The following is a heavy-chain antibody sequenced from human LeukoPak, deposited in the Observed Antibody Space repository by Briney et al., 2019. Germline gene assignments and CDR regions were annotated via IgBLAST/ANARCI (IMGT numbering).Heavy chain of an antibody. CDR1: GLTLISYN. V-gene: IGHV3-48*01. Sequence: GGSLRRSCLVSGLTLISYNVNWERQAPGRGLEWVSCISSDSHDTHYAGSVKGRFTVSRDNAKNSLYLQMNSLRVEDTGMYYCATKNPGDNWGHGTLVTVSA. D-gene: IGHD1-1*01. J-gene: IGHJ4*01. CDR3: ATKNPGDN. CDR2: ISSDSHDT.